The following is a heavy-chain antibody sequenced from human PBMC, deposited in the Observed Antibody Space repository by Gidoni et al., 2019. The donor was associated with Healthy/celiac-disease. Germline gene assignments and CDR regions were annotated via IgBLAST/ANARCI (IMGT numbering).Heavy chain of an antibody. CDR2: IGYDGSNK. CDR3: ARDPAAHYYDSSGFFSY. Sequence: QVQLVESGGGVVQPGRSLRLSCAASGFTFSSYGMHGVRQAPGKGLEWVAVIGYDGSNKYYADSVKGRFTISRDNSKNTLYLKMNSLRAEDTAVYYCARDPAAHYYDSSGFFSYWGQGTLVTVSS. D-gene: IGHD3-22*01. J-gene: IGHJ4*02. V-gene: IGHV3-33*01. CDR1: GFTFSSYG.